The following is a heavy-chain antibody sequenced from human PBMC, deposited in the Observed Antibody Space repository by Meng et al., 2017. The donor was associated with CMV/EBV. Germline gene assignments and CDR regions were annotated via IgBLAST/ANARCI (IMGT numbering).Heavy chain of an antibody. J-gene: IGHJ6*02. Sequence: GGSLRLSCAASGFTFSSYSMNWVRQAPGKGLEWVSSISSSSSYIYYADSVKGRFTISRDNAKNSLYLQMNSLRAEDTAVYYCARPWGDMTTVTTAQYGMDVWGQGTTVTVSS. CDR1: GFTFSSYS. D-gene: IGHD4-11*01. CDR2: ISSSSSYI. CDR3: ARPWGDMTTVTTAQYGMDV. V-gene: IGHV3-21*01.